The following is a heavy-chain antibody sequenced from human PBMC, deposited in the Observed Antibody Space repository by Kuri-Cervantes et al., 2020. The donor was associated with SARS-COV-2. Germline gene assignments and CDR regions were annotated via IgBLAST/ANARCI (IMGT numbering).Heavy chain of an antibody. CDR2: INHSGST. CDR3: ARGRRGVPATVFDY. CDR1: GGSFSGYY. J-gene: IGHJ4*02. Sequence: GSLRLSCAVYGGSFSGYYWSWIRQPPGKGLKWIGEINHSGSTNYNPSLKSRVTISVDTSKNQFSLKLSSVTAADTAVYYCARGRRGVPATVFDYWGQGTLVTVSS. V-gene: IGHV4-34*01. D-gene: IGHD2-2*01.